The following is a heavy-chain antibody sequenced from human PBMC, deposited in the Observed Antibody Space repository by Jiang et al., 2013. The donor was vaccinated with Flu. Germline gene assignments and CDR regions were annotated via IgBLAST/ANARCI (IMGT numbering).Heavy chain of an antibody. CDR2: INPNTGGA. CDR3: ASVVPADIGYYGMDI. Sequence: SGAEVKKPGASVKVSCRASGYTFTNYYIHWVRQAPGQGLEWMGWINPNTGGANYAENFQAWVTMTRDTSTSTVYMELSSLKSDDTAVYYCASVVPADIGYYGMDIWGQGTTVTVSS. CDR1: GYTFTNYY. D-gene: IGHD2-2*01. V-gene: IGHV1-2*04. J-gene: IGHJ6*02.